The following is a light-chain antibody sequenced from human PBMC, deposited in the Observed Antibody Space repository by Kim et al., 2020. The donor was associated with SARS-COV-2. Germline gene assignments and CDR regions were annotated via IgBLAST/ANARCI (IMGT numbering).Light chain of an antibody. CDR1: QSVGST. J-gene: IGKJ3*01. CDR2: GAS. CDR3: HQYNNWPFT. V-gene: IGKV3-15*01. Sequence: EIVMTQSPATLSVSPGERATLSCRASQSVGSTLAWYQQKPGQAPRLLIYGASARATGIPARFSGSGSGTEFTLTISSLQSEDFAVYYCHQYNNWPFTCGPGTKVDIK.